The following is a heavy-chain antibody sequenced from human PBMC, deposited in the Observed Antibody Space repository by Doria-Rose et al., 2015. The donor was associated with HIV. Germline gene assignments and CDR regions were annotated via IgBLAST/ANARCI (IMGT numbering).Heavy chain of an antibody. V-gene: IGHV3-21*01. CDR2: ITGSSNYI. Sequence: VQLVQSGGGLVKPGGSLRLSCSASGFSFSTYSINWVRQAPGKGLEWVSSITGSSNYIYYADSVTGRFTISRDNAKNSLYLQRNSLKAEDSAICFCATCGWTGDWYFDLWGPGTLVTVSS. CDR3: ATCGWTGDWYFDL. J-gene: IGHJ2*01. D-gene: IGHD2-15*01. CDR1: GFSFSTYS.